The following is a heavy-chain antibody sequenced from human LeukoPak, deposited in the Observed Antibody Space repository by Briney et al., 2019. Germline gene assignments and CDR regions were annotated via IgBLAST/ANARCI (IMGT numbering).Heavy chain of an antibody. CDR3: ARDFLTGYYPNYNYYAMDV. D-gene: IGHD3-9*01. CDR1: GYTFTSYG. Sequence: GASVKVSCKASGYTFTSYGISWVRQAPGQGLEWMGGIIPIFATANYAQKFQGRVTIIADESTSTSYMELSSLRSEDTAVYYCARDFLTGYYPNYNYYAMDVWGQGTTVTVSS. CDR2: IIPIFATA. J-gene: IGHJ6*02. V-gene: IGHV1-69*13.